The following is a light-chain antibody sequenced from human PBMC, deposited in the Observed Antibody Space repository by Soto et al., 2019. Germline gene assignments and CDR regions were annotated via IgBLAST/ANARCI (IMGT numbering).Light chain of an antibody. J-gene: IGLJ1*01. CDR1: GSNIGAGYD. Sequence: QAVVTQPPSVSGAPGQRVTISCTGSGSNIGAGYDVHWYQHRPGTAPKLLVFGDSHRPSGVPDRFSGSKSGTSASLAITGLQAEDEGDYYCQSYDGTLDARYVFGTGTKLTVL. CDR3: QSYDGTLDARYV. CDR2: GDS. V-gene: IGLV1-40*01.